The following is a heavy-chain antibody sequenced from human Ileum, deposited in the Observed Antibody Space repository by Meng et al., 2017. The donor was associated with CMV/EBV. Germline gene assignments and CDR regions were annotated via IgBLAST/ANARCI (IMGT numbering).Heavy chain of an antibody. CDR3: AKDRYFEPAHFDY. D-gene: IGHD3-9*01. Sequence: GESLKISCVASGLTFNSYSMGWVRQAPGKGLEWVAAISGSGANPYYAESVKGRATISRDNSKNTLLLELNGLRAEDTAVYYCAKDRYFEPAHFDYWGQGTLVTVSS. CDR2: ISGSGANP. CDR1: GLTFNSYS. J-gene: IGHJ4*02. V-gene: IGHV3-23*01.